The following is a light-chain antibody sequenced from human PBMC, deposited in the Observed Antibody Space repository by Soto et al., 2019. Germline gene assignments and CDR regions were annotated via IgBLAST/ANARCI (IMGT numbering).Light chain of an antibody. V-gene: IGKV3-20*01. Sequence: EIVLTQSPGTLSLSPGERATLSCRASQSIDSKYLGWYQQKPGQTPRLLIYGASSRATGITDRFSGSGSGTHFTLTISRLEPADFAVYYCQHYGTSPGTFGQGTKVEIK. CDR3: QHYGTSPGT. J-gene: IGKJ1*01. CDR1: QSIDSKY. CDR2: GAS.